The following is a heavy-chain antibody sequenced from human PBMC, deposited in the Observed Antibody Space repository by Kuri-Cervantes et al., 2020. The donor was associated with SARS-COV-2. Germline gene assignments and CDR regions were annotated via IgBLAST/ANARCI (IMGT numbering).Heavy chain of an antibody. Sequence: GESLKISCAASGFTFSSYAMNWVRQAPGKGLEWGPAISGSGGSTYYADSVKGRFTISRDNSKNTLYLQMNSLRAEDTAVYYCARVRDSSGWSSPDFDYWGQGTLVTVSS. D-gene: IGHD6-19*01. CDR3: ARVRDSSGWSSPDFDY. V-gene: IGHV3-23*01. CDR1: GFTFSSYA. J-gene: IGHJ4*02. CDR2: ISGSGGST.